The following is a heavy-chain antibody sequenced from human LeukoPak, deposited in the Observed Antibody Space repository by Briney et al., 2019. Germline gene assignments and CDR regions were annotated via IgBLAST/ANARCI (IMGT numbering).Heavy chain of an antibody. CDR3: ARAQLNLLVDFGMDV. CDR2: IYYSGST. Sequence: PSETLSLTCSVSGGSISTYYWSCIRQPPGKGLEWIGYIYYSGSTNYNPSLKSRVTISVDTSKNQFSLKLTSVTAADTAVYYCARAQLNLLVDFGMDVWGQGTTVTVSS. CDR1: GGSISTYY. J-gene: IGHJ6*02. D-gene: IGHD1-1*01. V-gene: IGHV4-59*01.